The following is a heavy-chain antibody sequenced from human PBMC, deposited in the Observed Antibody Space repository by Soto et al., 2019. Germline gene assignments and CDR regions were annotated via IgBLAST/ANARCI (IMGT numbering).Heavy chain of an antibody. CDR1: GFTFDDYA. Sequence: PGGSLRLSCAASGFTFDDYAMHWVRQAPGKGLEWVSGISWNSGSIGYADSVKGRFTISRDNAKNSLYLQMNSLRAEDTALYYCAKDKGYCSGGSCYSFDYWGQGTLVTVSS. D-gene: IGHD2-15*01. CDR3: AKDKGYCSGGSCYSFDY. CDR2: ISWNSGSI. V-gene: IGHV3-9*01. J-gene: IGHJ4*02.